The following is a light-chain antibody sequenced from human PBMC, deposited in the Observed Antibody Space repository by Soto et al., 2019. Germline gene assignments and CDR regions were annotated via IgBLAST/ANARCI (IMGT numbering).Light chain of an antibody. CDR2: EVS. Sequence: QSALTQPPSASGSPGPSVTISCTGTSSDVGGYNYVSWYQQHPGKAPKLMIYEVSKRPSGVPDRFSGSKSGNTASLTVSGLQAEDEADYYCSSYAGSNILLFGGGTKVTVL. CDR3: SSYAGSNILL. CDR1: SSDVGGYNY. J-gene: IGLJ2*01. V-gene: IGLV2-8*01.